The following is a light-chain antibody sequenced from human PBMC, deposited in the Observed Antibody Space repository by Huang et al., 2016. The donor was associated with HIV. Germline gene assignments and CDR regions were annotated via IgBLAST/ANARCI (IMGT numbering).Light chain of an antibody. CDR2: WAS. V-gene: IGKV4-1*01. Sequence: DIIMTQSPDSLAVSLGERATINCRSSQSVYSSSTSKDYMALFQQKPGQPPRLLLFWASTREAGVPYRFTGRGSGTHFTLTIASLEAEDAAIYYCQQYYSSPQTFGQGTRVEVK. CDR1: QSVYSSSTSKDY. CDR3: QQYYSSPQT. J-gene: IGKJ1*01.